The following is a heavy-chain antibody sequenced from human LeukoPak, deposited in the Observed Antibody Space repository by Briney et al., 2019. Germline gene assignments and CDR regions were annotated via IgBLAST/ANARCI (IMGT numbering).Heavy chain of an antibody. Sequence: TGGSLRLSCAASGFTFSSYAMHWVRQAPGKGLEWVSRINDDGGGTTYVDSVKGRFTISRDNAKNTLYLQMNSLRAEDTAVYYCARVSGAQEYWGQGTLVTVSS. V-gene: IGHV3-74*01. CDR2: INDDGGGT. J-gene: IGHJ4*02. D-gene: IGHD4-17*01. CDR1: GFTFSSYA. CDR3: ARVSGAQEY.